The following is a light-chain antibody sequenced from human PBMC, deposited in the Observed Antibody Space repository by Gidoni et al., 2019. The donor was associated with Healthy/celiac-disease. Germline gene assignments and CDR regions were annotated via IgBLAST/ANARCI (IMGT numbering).Light chain of an antibody. V-gene: IGLV2-11*01. CDR3: CSYAGSYPYV. CDR2: DVS. CDR1: SSDVGGYNY. Sequence: QSALPQPRSVSGSPRQSVTISCTGTSSDVGGYNYVSWYQQHPGKAPKLMIYDVSKRPSGVPDRFSGSKSGNTASLTISGLQAEDEADYYCCSYAGSYPYVFGTGTKVTVL. J-gene: IGLJ1*01.